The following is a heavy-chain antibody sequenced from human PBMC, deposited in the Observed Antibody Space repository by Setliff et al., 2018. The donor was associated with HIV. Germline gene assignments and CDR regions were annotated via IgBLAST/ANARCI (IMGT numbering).Heavy chain of an antibody. V-gene: IGHV1-46*01. CDR3: ALIPTTFDI. D-gene: IGHD2-8*01. Sequence: ASVKVSCKASGYTFTRYYIHWVRQAPGHGLEWMGIINASGGSTTYAQKFQGRVTMTRDTSTDTVYMKLSSLRSEDTAMYYCALIPTTFDIWGQGTTVTVSS. CDR1: GYTFTRYY. J-gene: IGHJ3*02. CDR2: INASGGST.